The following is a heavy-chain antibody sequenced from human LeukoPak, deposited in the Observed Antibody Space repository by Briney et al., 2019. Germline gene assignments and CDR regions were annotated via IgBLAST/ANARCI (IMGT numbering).Heavy chain of an antibody. CDR1: GFTFSSYW. CDR3: ARDSPYSGSYFWQPFQH. CDR2: IKQDGSEK. V-gene: IGHV3-7*01. J-gene: IGHJ1*01. Sequence: SGGSLRLSCAASGFTFSSYWMSWVRQAPGKGLEWVANIKQDGSEKYYVDSVKGRFTISRDNAKNSLYLQMNSLRAEDTAVYYCARDSPYSGSYFWQPFQHWGQGTLVTVSS. D-gene: IGHD1-26*01.